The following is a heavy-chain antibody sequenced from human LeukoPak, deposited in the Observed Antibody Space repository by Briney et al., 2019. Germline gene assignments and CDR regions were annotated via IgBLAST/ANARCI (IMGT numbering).Heavy chain of an antibody. D-gene: IGHD6-13*01. J-gene: IGHJ4*02. V-gene: IGHV3-33*01. CDR2: IWYDGSNK. CDR1: GFTFSSYG. Sequence: PGGSLRLSCAASGFTFSSYGMHWVRQAPGKGLEWVAVIWYDGSNKYYADSVKGRFTISRDNSKNTLYLQMNSLRAEDTAVYYCASSRDRQRLVYFDYWGQGTLVTVSS. CDR3: ASSRDRQRLVYFDY.